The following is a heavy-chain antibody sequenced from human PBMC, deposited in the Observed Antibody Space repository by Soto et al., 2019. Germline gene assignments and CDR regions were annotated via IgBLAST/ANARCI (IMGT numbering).Heavy chain of an antibody. CDR1: GGSISSYY. CDR2: IYTSGST. J-gene: IGHJ6*02. D-gene: IGHD6-6*01. V-gene: IGHV4-4*07. CDR3: ARDRPSSLYYYYGMDV. Sequence: PSETLSLTCTVSGGSISSYYWSWIRQPAGKGLEWIGRIYTSGSTNYNPSLKSRVTMSVDTSKNQFSLKLSSVTAADTAVYYCARDRPSSLYYYYGMDVWGQGTTVTVSS.